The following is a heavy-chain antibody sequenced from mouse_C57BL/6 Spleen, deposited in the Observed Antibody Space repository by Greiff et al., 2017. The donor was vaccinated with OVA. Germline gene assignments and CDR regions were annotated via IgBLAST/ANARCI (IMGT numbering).Heavy chain of an antibody. CDR1: GFTFSDFY. Sequence: EVKLMESGGGLVQSGRSLRLSCATSGFTFSDFYMEWVRQAPGKGLEWIAASRNKANDYTTEYSASVKGRFIVSRDTSQSILYLQMNALRAEDTAIYYCARDAPGDGYFDVWGTGTTVTVSS. CDR2: SRNKANDYTT. J-gene: IGHJ1*03. CDR3: ARDAPGDGYFDV. V-gene: IGHV7-1*01.